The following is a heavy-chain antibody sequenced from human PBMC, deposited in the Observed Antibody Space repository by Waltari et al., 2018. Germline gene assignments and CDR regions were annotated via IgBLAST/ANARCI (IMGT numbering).Heavy chain of an antibody. CDR2: SRNRAKSYNR. J-gene: IGHJ4*02. D-gene: IGHD2-21*01. Sequence: EVQLVESGGGLVQPGGSLRLSCATSGFTFSDHFMDWVRQAPGKGLEWIGRSRNRAKSYNREYAASVQGRFTISRDDSKNSLYLQMNGLKTEDTAMYFCASHTYCGGECSNVWGQGTLVT. V-gene: IGHV3-72*01. CDR3: ASHTYCGGECSNV. CDR1: GFTFSDHF.